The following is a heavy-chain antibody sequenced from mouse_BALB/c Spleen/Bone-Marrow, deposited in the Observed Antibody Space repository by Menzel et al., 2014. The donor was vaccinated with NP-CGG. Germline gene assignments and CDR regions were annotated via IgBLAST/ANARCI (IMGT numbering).Heavy chain of an antibody. CDR3: ARGGNGCDGYWYFDV. D-gene: IGHD2-2*01. Sequence: QVQLQQSGAELVKPGASVKLSCKASGYTFTSYWMHWVKQRPGQGLEWIGEIDPSDSYTNYNQKFKGKATLTVGKSSSTAYMQRSSLTSEDSAVYYCARGGNGCDGYWYFDVWGAGTTVTVSS. J-gene: IGHJ1*01. CDR2: IDPSDSYT. CDR1: GYTFTSYW. V-gene: IGHV1-69*02.